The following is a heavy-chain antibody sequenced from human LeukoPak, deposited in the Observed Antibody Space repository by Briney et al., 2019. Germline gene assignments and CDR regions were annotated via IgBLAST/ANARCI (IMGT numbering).Heavy chain of an antibody. Sequence: GGSLRLSCAASGLTVSSNYMSWVRQSPGKGLEWVSLTYSGGSTYYADSVKGRFTISRDNSKNTLYLQMNSLRAEDTAVYYCARRGDTNGWFDYWGQGTLVTVSS. V-gene: IGHV3-66*01. CDR3: ARRGDTNGWFDY. CDR2: TYSGGST. CDR1: GLTVSSNY. J-gene: IGHJ4*02. D-gene: IGHD2-8*01.